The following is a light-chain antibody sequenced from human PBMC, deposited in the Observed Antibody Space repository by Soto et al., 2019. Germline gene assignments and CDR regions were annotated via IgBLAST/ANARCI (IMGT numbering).Light chain of an antibody. Sequence: QSVLTQPPSASGTPGQRVTMSCSGSSSNIGSNTVNWYQQLPGTAPKLLIYSNNQRPSGVPDRFSGSKSGTSASLAISGLQSEDEADYYCAAWDTSLKGVFGGGTKLTVL. CDR1: SSNIGSNT. CDR2: SNN. CDR3: AAWDTSLKGV. V-gene: IGLV1-44*01. J-gene: IGLJ3*02.